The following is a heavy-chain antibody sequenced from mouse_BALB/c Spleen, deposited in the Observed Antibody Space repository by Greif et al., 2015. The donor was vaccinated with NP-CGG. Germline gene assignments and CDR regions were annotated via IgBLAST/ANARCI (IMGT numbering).Heavy chain of an antibody. CDR1: GYTFTSYW. D-gene: IGHD2-4*01. CDR2: INPSTGYT. J-gene: IGHJ1*01. Sequence: VQRVESGAELAKPGASVKMSCKASGYTFTSYWMHWVKQRPGQGLEWIGYINPSTGYTEYNQKFKDKATLTADKSSSTAYVQLSSLAAEDAAVCYCARDDSADVDVWGAGTTVTVSS. V-gene: IGHV1-7*01. CDR3: ARDDSADVDV.